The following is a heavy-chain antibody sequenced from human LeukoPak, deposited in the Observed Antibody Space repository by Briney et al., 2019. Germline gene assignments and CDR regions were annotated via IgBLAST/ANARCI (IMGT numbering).Heavy chain of an antibody. CDR1: GGSISSHY. D-gene: IGHD6-13*01. Sequence: SETLSLTCTVSGGSISSHYWSWIRQPPGKGLEWIGYIYYSGSTNYNPSLKSRVTISVDTSKNQFSLKLSSVTAADTAVYYCARDPHSSRGYWGQGSLVTVSS. J-gene: IGHJ4*02. CDR2: IYYSGST. CDR3: ARDPHSSRGY. V-gene: IGHV4-59*11.